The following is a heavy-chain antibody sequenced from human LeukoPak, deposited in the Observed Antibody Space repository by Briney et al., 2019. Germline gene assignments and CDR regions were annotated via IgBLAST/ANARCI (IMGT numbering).Heavy chain of an antibody. Sequence: GGSLRLSCAASGFTVSSSYMSWVRQAPGKGLEWVSVIYSDGDTYYPESVKGRFAISRDNSKNTLYLQMRSLRAEDTAVYYCAGDSLSPPQGDSWGQGTLVTVSS. CDR1: GFTVSSSY. D-gene: IGHD2/OR15-2a*01. V-gene: IGHV3-53*01. J-gene: IGHJ4*02. CDR2: IYSDGDT. CDR3: AGDSLSPPQGDS.